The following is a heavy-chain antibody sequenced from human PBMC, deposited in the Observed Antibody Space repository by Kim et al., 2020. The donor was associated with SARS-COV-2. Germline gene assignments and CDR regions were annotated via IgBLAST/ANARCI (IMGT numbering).Heavy chain of an antibody. J-gene: IGHJ6*02. Sequence: SETLSLTCTVSGGSISSYYWSWIRQPPGKGLEWIGYIYYSGSTNYNPSLKSRVTISVDTSKNQFSLKLSSVTAADTAVYYCARVPSIYSSSWYNYYYYYGMDVWGQGTTVTVSS. D-gene: IGHD6-13*01. CDR2: IYYSGST. CDR3: ARVPSIYSSSWYNYYYYYGMDV. CDR1: GGSISSYY. V-gene: IGHV4-59*01.